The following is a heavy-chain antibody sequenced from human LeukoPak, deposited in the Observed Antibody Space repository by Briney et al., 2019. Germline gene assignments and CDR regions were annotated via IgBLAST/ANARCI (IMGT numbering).Heavy chain of an antibody. CDR2: ISWNSGNI. D-gene: IGHD1-26*01. Sequence: GGSLRLSCAASGFTFDDYAMHWVRQAPGKGLEWFSGISWNSGNIDYADSVKGRFTISRDNTKNSLYLQMNSLRAEDTALYYCAKVVGARYFDLWGRGTLVTVSS. CDR3: AKVVGARYFDL. J-gene: IGHJ2*01. CDR1: GFTFDDYA. V-gene: IGHV3-9*01.